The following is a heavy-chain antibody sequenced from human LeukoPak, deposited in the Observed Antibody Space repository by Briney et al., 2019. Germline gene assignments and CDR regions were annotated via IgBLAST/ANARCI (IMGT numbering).Heavy chain of an antibody. J-gene: IGHJ4*02. CDR2: IKQDGSEI. Sequence: PGGSLRLSCAASQFTFSGHWMNWVRQAPGKGLEWVAIIKQDGSEIRYVDSVKGRFTISRDNTKNVLYLQVNSLRAEDTAVYYCAGGSGWLPGYWGQGTLVTVSS. CDR3: AGGSGWLPGY. CDR1: QFTFSGHW. V-gene: IGHV3-7*01. D-gene: IGHD6-19*01.